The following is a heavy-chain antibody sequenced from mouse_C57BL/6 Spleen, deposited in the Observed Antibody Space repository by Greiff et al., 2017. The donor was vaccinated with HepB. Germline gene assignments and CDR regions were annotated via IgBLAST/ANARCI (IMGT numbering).Heavy chain of an antibody. V-gene: IGHV1-55*01. CDR2: IYPGSGST. J-gene: IGHJ4*01. D-gene: IGHD2-4*01. CDR3: ARYDYGHCYAMDY. CDR1: GYTFTSYW. Sequence: QVQLQQPGAELVKPGASVKMSCKASGYTFTSYWITWVKPRPGQGLEWIGDIYPGSGSTNYNEKFKSKATLTVDTSSSTAYMQLSSLTSEDSAVYYCARYDYGHCYAMDYWGQGASVTVSS.